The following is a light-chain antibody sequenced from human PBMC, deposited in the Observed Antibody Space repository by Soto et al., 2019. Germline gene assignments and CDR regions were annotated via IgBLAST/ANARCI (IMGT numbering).Light chain of an antibody. Sequence: QSVLTQPPSASESPGQSVTISCTGTSSDVGGYNYVSWYQQHPGKAPKVLIYDVTQRPSGVPDRFSGSKSGNTASLTVSGLQAEDEADYYCTSYGGSNNLIFGGGTKLTVL. V-gene: IGLV2-8*01. J-gene: IGLJ2*01. CDR1: SSDVGGYNY. CDR2: DVT. CDR3: TSYGGSNNLI.